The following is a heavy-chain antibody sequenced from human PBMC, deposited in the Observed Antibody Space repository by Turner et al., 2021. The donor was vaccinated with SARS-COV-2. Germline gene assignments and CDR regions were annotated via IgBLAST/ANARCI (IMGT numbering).Heavy chain of an antibody. CDR2: IYYSGST. D-gene: IGHD3-10*01. J-gene: IGHJ5*02. CDR1: GGSISSSSYY. Sequence: QLQLQESGPGLVKPSETLSLTCTVSGGSISSSSYYWGWIRQPPGKGLELIGSIYYSGSTYYNPSLKSRVTISVDTSKNQFSLKLSSVTAADTAVYYCARPNTYYYGSGDSHGKSHNWFDPWGQGTLVTVSS. CDR3: ARPNTYYYGSGDSHGKSHNWFDP. V-gene: IGHV4-39*01.